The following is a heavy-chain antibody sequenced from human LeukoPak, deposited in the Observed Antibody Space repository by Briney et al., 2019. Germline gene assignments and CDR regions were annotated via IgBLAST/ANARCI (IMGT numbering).Heavy chain of an antibody. J-gene: IGHJ3*02. CDR3: ARDLLLVGAPPNAFDI. Sequence: GGSLRLSCAASGFTFSWYWMSWVRQAPGKGLEWVANMKEEGSEKYYVDSVKGRFTISRDNAKNSLYLQMSSLRVEDTAVYYCARDLLLVGAPPNAFDIWGQGTMVTVSS. CDR2: MKEEGSEK. CDR1: GFTFSWYW. D-gene: IGHD1-26*01. V-gene: IGHV3-7*01.